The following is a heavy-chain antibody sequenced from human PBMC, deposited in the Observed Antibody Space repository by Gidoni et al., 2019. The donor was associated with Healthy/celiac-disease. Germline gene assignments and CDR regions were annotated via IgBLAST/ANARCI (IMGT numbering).Heavy chain of an antibody. CDR2: IKQDGSEK. V-gene: IGHV3-7*01. Sequence: EVQLVESGGGLVQPGGSLRLSCAASGFTFSSYWMSWVRQAPGKGLEWVANIKQDGSEKYYVDSVKGRFTISRDNAKNSLYLQMNSLRAEDTAVYYCARDWVRAVAGENFDYWGQGTLVTVSS. CDR1: GFTFSSYW. J-gene: IGHJ4*02. D-gene: IGHD6-19*01. CDR3: ARDWVRAVAGENFDY.